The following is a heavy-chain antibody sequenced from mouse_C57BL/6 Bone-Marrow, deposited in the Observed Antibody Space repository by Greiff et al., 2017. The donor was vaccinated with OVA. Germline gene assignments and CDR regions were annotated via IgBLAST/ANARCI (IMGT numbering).Heavy chain of an antibody. D-gene: IGHD3-3*01. CDR3: ARGTGKGY. CDR1: GYTFTSYG. J-gene: IGHJ2*01. Sequence: VKLQQSGAELARPGASVKLSCKASGYTFTSYGISWVKQRTGQGLEWIGEIYPRSGNTYYHEKLKGKATLNADKSSSTAYMGLRSLTAEDSAVYFCARGTGKGYWGQGTTLTVSS. CDR2: IYPRSGNT. V-gene: IGHV1-81*01.